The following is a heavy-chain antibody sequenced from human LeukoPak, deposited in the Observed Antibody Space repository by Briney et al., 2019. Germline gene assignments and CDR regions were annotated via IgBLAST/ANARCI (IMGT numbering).Heavy chain of an antibody. CDR1: GGSISSGGYY. D-gene: IGHD3-10*01. Sequence: SETLSLTCTVSGGSISSGGYYWSWIRQHPGKGLEWIGYIYYRGGSTYYNPSLKSRVTISVDTSKNQFSLKLSSVTAADSAVYYCARVQGLSSRPFDYWGQGTLVTVSS. CDR2: IYYRGGST. J-gene: IGHJ4*02. CDR3: ARVQGLSSRPFDY. V-gene: IGHV4-31*03.